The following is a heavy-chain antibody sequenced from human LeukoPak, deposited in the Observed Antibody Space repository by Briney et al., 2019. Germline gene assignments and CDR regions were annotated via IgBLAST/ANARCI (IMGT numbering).Heavy chain of an antibody. Sequence: SETLSLTCAVSGYSITSGYYWAWIRQPPGKGLEWIGNIYHSGSTYYNASLKSRVTKSVDTSKNQFSLKLSSVTAADTTVYYCARRYSNYFFDYWGQGTLVTVSS. CDR2: IYHSGST. D-gene: IGHD4-11*01. J-gene: IGHJ4*02. CDR3: ARRYSNYFFDY. CDR1: GYSITSGYY. V-gene: IGHV4-38-2*01.